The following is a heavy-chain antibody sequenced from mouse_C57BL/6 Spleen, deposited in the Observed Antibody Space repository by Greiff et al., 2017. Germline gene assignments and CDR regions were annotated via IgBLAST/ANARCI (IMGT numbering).Heavy chain of an antibody. Sequence: EVQLQQSGPELVKPGASVKISCKASGYSFTDYNMNWVKQSNGKSLEWIGVINPNYGTTSYNQKFKGKATLTVDQSSSTAYMQLNSLTSADSAVYYCARSYYGSSYWYFDVWGTGTTVTVSS. CDR3: ARSYYGSSYWYFDV. CDR1: GYSFTDYN. V-gene: IGHV1-39*01. D-gene: IGHD1-1*01. J-gene: IGHJ1*03. CDR2: INPNYGTT.